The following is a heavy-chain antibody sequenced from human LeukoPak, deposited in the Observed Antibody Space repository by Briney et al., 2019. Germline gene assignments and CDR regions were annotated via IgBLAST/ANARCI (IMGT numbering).Heavy chain of an antibody. CDR1: GFTVSSYE. J-gene: IGHJ4*02. Sequence: GGSLRLSCSASGFTVSSYETNWVRQAPGKGLEGVSYISSSGSTIYYPDSVKGRFTIARDSAKNSLYLQMISLRAEDTAVYYCARESSGNYYVGFDYWGQGTLVTVSS. V-gene: IGHV3-48*03. D-gene: IGHD1-26*01. CDR3: ARESSGNYYVGFDY. CDR2: ISSSGSTI.